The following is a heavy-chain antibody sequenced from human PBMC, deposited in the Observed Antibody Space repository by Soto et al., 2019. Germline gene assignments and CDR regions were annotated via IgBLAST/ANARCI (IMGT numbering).Heavy chain of an antibody. CDR2: IYYSGST. Sequence: PSETLALTCTVSGGSISSVSYYWGWIRQPPGKGLEWIGNIYYSGSTYYNPSLKSRVTISVDTSKDQFSLKLSSVTAADTAVYYCARHSVELRGYYGSRGYWFFDSWGQGTLVTVSS. CDR3: ARHSVELRGYYGSRGYWFFDS. J-gene: IGHJ4*02. CDR1: GGSISSVSYY. D-gene: IGHD3-22*01. V-gene: IGHV4-39*01.